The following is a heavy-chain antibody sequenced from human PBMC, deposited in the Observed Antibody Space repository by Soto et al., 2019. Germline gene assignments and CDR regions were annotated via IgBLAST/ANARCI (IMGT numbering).Heavy chain of an antibody. J-gene: IGHJ4*02. Sequence: PRXSLHIACNGSGYSFTTYWIGWLRHMPVKGLECMGIIYPADSDTRYGPSFQGQITISVDKSISTAYLQWSSLKASDTAMYYCAKYSGSYHSNFDYWGQGTLVTVSS. CDR2: IYPADSDT. D-gene: IGHD1-26*01. CDR3: AKYSGSYHSNFDY. V-gene: IGHV5-51*01. CDR1: GYSFTTYW.